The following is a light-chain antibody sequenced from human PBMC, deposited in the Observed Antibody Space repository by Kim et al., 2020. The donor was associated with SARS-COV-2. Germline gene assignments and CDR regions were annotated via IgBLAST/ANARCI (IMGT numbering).Light chain of an antibody. CDR1: KLGDKD. J-gene: IGLJ2*01. CDR2: QDN. Sequence: SYELTQPPSVSVSSGQTASITCSGDKLGDKDVCWYQQKPGQSRVLVLYQDNKRPSGIPERFSGSNSGNTAALTIGGTQAMDEAVYYCQAWARGLVVFGGGTQLTVL. V-gene: IGLV3-1*01. CDR3: QAWARGLVV.